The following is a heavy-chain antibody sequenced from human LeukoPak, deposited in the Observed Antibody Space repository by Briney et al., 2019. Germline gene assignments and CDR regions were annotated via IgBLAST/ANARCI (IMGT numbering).Heavy chain of an antibody. CDR1: GGTFSSYA. CDR3: ARGPDSGYDSYDAFDI. CDR2: IIPIFGTA. D-gene: IGHD5-12*01. Sequence: ASVKVSCKASGGTFSSYAISWVRQAPGQGLEWMGGIIPIFGTANYAQKFQGRVTITADESTSTAYMELSSLRSEDTAVYYCARGPDSGYDSYDAFDIWGQGTMVTVSS. J-gene: IGHJ3*02. V-gene: IGHV1-69*13.